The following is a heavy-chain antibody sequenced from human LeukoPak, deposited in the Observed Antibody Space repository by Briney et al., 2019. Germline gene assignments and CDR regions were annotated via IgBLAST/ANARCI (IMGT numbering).Heavy chain of an antibody. V-gene: IGHV4-38-2*02. D-gene: IGHD6-13*01. CDR2: IYYSGST. CDR1: GYSISSGYY. CDR3: ARGSSSWSYYYYYYMDV. J-gene: IGHJ6*03. Sequence: SETLSLTCTVSGYSISSGYYWGWIRQPPGKGLEWIGYIYYSGSTNYNPSLKSRVTISVDTSKNQFSLKLSSVTAADTAVYYCARGSSSWSYYYYYYMDVWGKGTTVTISS.